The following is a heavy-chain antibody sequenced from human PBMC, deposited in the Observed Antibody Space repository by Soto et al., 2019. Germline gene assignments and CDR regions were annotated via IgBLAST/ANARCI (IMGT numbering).Heavy chain of an antibody. V-gene: IGHV3-49*03. CDR3: TSLYIPYLFDY. D-gene: IGHD2-2*02. J-gene: IGHJ4*02. Sequence: GGSLRLSCTASGFTFCYYAMSWFRQAPGKGLEWVGFIRSKAYGGTTEYAASVKGRFTISRDDSKSIAYLQMNSLKTEDTAVYYCTSLYIPYLFDYWGQGTLVTVSS. CDR2: IRSKAYGGTT. CDR1: GFTFCYYA.